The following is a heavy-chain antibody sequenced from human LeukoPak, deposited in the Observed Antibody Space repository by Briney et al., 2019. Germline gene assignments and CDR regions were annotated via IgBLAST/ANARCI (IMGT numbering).Heavy chain of an antibody. CDR2: ISGSGGST. J-gene: IGHJ4*02. D-gene: IGHD6-6*01. V-gene: IGHV3-23*01. CDR1: GFTVSSNY. CDR3: AKGAYSSSSNDY. Sequence: GSLRLSCAASGFTVSSNYMSWVRQAPGKGLEWVSAISGSGGSTYYADSVKGRFTISRDNSKNTLYLQMNSLRAEDTAVYYCAKGAYSSSSNDYWGQGTLVTVSS.